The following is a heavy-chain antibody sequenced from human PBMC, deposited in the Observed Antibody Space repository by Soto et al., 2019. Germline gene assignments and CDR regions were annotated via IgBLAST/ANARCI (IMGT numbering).Heavy chain of an antibody. V-gene: IGHV5-51*01. Sequence: GESLKISCKGSGYRFTNYWIGWMSQIPGHGLEGIGIIYPGDSDTRYSPSLKGQVIISVDKSTNTGYLKWTRLTASETAIYYCAKSIEGVRMEVWGQGITVNFS. CDR2: IYPGDSDT. CDR3: AKSIEGVRMEV. D-gene: IGHD1-26*01. CDR1: GYRFTNYW. J-gene: IGHJ6*01.